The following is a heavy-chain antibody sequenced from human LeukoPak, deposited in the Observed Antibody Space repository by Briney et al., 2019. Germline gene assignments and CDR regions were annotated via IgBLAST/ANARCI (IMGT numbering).Heavy chain of an antibody. CDR1: GFTFSSYA. D-gene: IGHD4-17*01. V-gene: IGHV3-23*01. J-gene: IGHJ4*02. Sequence: GGSLRLSCAASGFTFSSYAMSWVRQAPGKGLEWVSAISGSGGSTYYADSVKGRFTISRDNSKNTLYLQMNSLRAEATAVYYCAKPPYGDLNYLIYFDYWGQGTLVTVSS. CDR2: ISGSGGST. CDR3: AKPPYGDLNYLIYFDY.